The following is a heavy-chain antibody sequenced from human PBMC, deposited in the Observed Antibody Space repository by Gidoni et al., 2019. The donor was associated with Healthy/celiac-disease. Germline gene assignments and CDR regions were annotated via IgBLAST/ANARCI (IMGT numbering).Heavy chain of an antibody. CDR2: IIPIFGTA. D-gene: IGHD1-1*01. CDR3: AGPDETGTTRYYYYGMDV. V-gene: IGHV1-69*06. J-gene: IGHJ6*02. Sequence: QVQLVQSGAEVKNPGSSVKVSCKASGGTFSSYANSWVRQAPGQGLEWMGGIIPIFGTANYAQKFQGRVTITADKSTSTAYMELSSLRSEDTAVYYCAGPDETGTTRYYYYGMDVWGQGTTVTVSS. CDR1: GGTFSSYA.